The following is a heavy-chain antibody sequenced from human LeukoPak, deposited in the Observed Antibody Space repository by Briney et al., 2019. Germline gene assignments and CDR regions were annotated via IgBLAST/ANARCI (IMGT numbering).Heavy chain of an antibody. CDR3: ARSYYYDYRQIDY. CDR2: IYYSGST. Sequence: SETLSLTCTVSGDSISTSSYYWAWLRQPPGKGLDWLGSIYYSGSTYYNPSLKSRVTISVDTSKNQFSLNLYSVTAADTAVFYCARSYYYDYRQIDYWGQGTLVTVSS. V-gene: IGHV4-39*01. D-gene: IGHD3-22*01. J-gene: IGHJ4*02. CDR1: GDSISTSSYY.